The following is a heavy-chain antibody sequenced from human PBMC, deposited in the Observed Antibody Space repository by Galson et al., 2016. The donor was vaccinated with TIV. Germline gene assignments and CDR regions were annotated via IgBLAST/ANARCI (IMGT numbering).Heavy chain of an antibody. Sequence: SVKVSCKASGGTFNRYAIIWVRQAPGQGLEWMGGIIPLFRTTNYAQRFHDKVTITADEYTSTVYVELRSLRSEDTALYYCASRDCTSTGCFTGEKFYFDLWGQGTLVTVSS. CDR1: GGTFNRYA. CDR2: IIPLFRTT. D-gene: IGHD2-2*02. J-gene: IGHJ4*02. V-gene: IGHV1-69*13. CDR3: ASRDCTSTGCFTGEKFYFDL.